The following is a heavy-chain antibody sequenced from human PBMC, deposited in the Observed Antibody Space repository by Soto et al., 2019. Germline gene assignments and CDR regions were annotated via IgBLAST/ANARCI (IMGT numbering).Heavy chain of an antibody. CDR3: AREGSPSCCPFDY. D-gene: IGHD2-15*01. CDR1: GYTFTSYG. V-gene: IGHV1-18*01. J-gene: IGHJ4*02. CDR2: INGYNGNT. Sequence: HVQLVQSGAEVKKPGASVNVSCKASGYTFTSYGISWVRQAAGRGLEWMGWINGYNGNTNYAQKFQVKVPMETATSTNTAHMELRSLRSDDTAVYYCAREGSPSCCPFDYWAQGTVGTASS.